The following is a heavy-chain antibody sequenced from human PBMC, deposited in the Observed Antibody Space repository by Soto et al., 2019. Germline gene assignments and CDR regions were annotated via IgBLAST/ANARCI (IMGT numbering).Heavy chain of an antibody. J-gene: IGHJ3*01. CDR2: IFHSGDT. D-gene: IGHD6-19*01. Sequence: QVQLQESGPGLVKPSGTLSLTCAVSGDSISNSRWWTWVRQPPGKGLEWIGDIFHSGDTNYNPSLTSRLLISVDKSQNQFSLTVSSVTAADTAVYYCAYSTGWYRHDVWGQGTLVTVSS. CDR3: AYSTGWYRHDV. CDR1: GDSISNSRW. V-gene: IGHV4-4*02.